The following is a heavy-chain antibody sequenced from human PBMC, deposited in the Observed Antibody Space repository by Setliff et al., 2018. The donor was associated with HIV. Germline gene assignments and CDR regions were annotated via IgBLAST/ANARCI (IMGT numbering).Heavy chain of an antibody. V-gene: IGHV3-21*01. CDR1: GFTFSSYS. CDR3: ARDGERIAAAKYYYYMDV. D-gene: IGHD6-13*01. J-gene: IGHJ6*03. Sequence: GGSLRLSCAASGFTFSSYSMNWVRQAPGKGLEWVSSISSSSSYIYYADSVKGRFTISRDNAKNSLYLQMNSLRAEDTAVYYCARDGERIAAAKYYYYMDVWGKGTTVTVSS. CDR2: ISSSSSYI.